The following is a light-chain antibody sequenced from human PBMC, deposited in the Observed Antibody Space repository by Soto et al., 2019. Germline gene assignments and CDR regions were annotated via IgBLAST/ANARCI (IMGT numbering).Light chain of an antibody. J-gene: IGKJ1*01. CDR3: QQYGSSGT. Sequence: EIVLTQSPGTVSLSPGERDTLSCRASQSVSNNYLAWYQQKPGQAPRLLIYGASNRATGIPDRFSGSGSGTDFTLTISRLEPEDFAVYYCQQYGSSGTFGQGTKVEIK. CDR1: QSVSNNY. V-gene: IGKV3-20*01. CDR2: GAS.